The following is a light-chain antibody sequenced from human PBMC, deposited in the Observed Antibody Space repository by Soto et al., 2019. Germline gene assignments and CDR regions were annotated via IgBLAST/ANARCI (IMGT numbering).Light chain of an antibody. Sequence: EIVLTQSPGTLSLSPGERATLSCRASQSVSSTNSAWYQQKPGQAPRLLIYGTSTRATGIPDRFSGSGSGTDFTLTISRLEPEDFTVYYCQQYGSSPRYTFGQGTKLEIK. V-gene: IGKV3-20*01. CDR2: GTS. CDR1: QSVSSTN. CDR3: QQYGSSPRYT. J-gene: IGKJ2*01.